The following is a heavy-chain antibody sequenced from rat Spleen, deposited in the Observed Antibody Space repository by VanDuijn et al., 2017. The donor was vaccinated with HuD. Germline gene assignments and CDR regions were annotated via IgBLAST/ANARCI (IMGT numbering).Heavy chain of an antibody. CDR2: ISYDGGST. CDR3: TTDSYSSHWFAY. V-gene: IGHV5-20*01. J-gene: IGHJ3*01. Sequence: EVQLVESGGGLVQPGRSLKLSCAASGFTFSNYGMAWVRQAPKKGLEWVAYISYDGGSTYYRDPVKGRFTISRDNAKSTLYLQMDSLRSEDTATYYCTTDSYSSHWFAYWGQGTLVTVSS. D-gene: IGHD1-2*01. CDR1: GFTFSNYG.